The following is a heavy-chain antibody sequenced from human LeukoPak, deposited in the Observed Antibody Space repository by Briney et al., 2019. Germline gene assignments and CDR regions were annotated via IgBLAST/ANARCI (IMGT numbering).Heavy chain of an antibody. CDR2: IIPIFGTA. V-gene: IGHV1-69*05. CDR3: ARDDKGISAFDI. J-gene: IGHJ3*02. D-gene: IGHD2-15*01. Sequence: SVNVSCKASGGTFSSYAISWVRQAPGQGLEWMGGIIPIFGTANYAQKFQGRVTITTDESTSTAYMELSSLRSVDTAVYYCARDDKGISAFDIWGQGTMVTVSS. CDR1: GGTFSSYA.